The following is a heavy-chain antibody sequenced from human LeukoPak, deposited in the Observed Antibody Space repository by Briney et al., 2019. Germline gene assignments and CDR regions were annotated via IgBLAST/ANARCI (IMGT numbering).Heavy chain of an antibody. Sequence: SETLSLTCTVSDYSISSGYYWGWIRQTPGKGLEWTGSIYHSGSAYYNPSLKSRVTISVDTSKNQFSLNLRSVTAADTAVYYCTRERDNSFDYWGQGTLVTVSS. CDR1: DYSISSGYY. J-gene: IGHJ5*01. V-gene: IGHV4-38-2*02. CDR2: IYHSGSA. CDR3: TRERDNSFDY.